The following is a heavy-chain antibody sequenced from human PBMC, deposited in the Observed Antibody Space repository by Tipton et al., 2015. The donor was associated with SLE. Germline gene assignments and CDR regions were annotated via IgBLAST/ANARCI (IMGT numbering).Heavy chain of an antibody. J-gene: IGHJ5*02. D-gene: IGHD2-2*01. CDR2: IYPGDSDT. CDR1: GYSFISYW. Sequence: VQLVQSGAEVKKPGESLKISCKGSGYSFISYWIGWVRQMPGKGLEWMGIIYPGDSDTRYSPSFQGQVTISADKSLSTAYLQWSSLKSSDTAMYYCARLGVPAALGGNWFDPWGQGTLVTVSS. V-gene: IGHV5-51*01. CDR3: ARLGVPAALGGNWFDP.